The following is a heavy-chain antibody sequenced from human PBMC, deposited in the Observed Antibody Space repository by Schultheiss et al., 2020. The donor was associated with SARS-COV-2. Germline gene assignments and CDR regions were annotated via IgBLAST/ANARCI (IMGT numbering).Heavy chain of an antibody. CDR3: ARDAVTIDY. D-gene: IGHD4-17*01. V-gene: IGHV3-48*01. CDR2: ITWDSGST. J-gene: IGHJ4*02. Sequence: GGSLRLSCAASGFTFSSYGMHWVRQAPGKGLEWVSGITWDSGSTDYADSVKGRFTISRDNAKNSLYLQMNSLRAEDTAVYYCARDAVTIDYWGQGTLVTVSS. CDR1: GFTFSSYG.